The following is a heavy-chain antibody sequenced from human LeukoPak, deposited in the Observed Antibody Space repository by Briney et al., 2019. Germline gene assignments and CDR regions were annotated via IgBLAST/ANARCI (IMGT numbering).Heavy chain of an antibody. V-gene: IGHV1-46*01. CDR1: GYTFTSYY. Sequence: ASVKVSCKASGYTFTSYYMHWVRQAPGQGLEWMGIINPSGGSTSYAQKFQGRVTMTRDTSTSTVYMELSSLRSEDTAVYYCALRPPWEVVVPAAADYWGQGTLVTVSS. CDR2: INPSGGST. D-gene: IGHD2-2*01. J-gene: IGHJ4*02. CDR3: ALRPPWEVVVPAAADY.